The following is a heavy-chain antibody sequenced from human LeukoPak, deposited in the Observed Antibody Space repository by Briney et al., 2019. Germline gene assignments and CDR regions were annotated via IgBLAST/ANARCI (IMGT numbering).Heavy chain of an antibody. Sequence: PSETLSLTCAVYGGSFSGYYWSWIRQPPGKGLEWIGEINHSGSTKYNPSLKSRVTISVDTSKNQFSLKLSSVTAADTAVYYYARVQSYSYDPTFFDYWGQGTLVTVSS. CDR3: ARVQSYSYDPTFFDY. V-gene: IGHV4-34*01. CDR2: INHSGST. J-gene: IGHJ4*02. D-gene: IGHD5-18*01. CDR1: GGSFSGYY.